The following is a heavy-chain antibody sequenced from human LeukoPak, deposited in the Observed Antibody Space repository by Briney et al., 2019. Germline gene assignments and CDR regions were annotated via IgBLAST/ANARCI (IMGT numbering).Heavy chain of an antibody. CDR1: GYTFTGYY. J-gene: IGHJ4*02. CDR3: ARAKKVREHNGY. V-gene: IGHV1-2*02. D-gene: IGHD3-10*01. CDR2: INPNSGGT. Sequence: ASVKVSCKASGYTFTGYYMHWVRQAPGQGLEWMGWINPNSGGTNYAQKFQGRVTMTRDTSISTAYMELSRLRSDDTAVYYCARAKKVREHNGYWGQGTLVTVSS.